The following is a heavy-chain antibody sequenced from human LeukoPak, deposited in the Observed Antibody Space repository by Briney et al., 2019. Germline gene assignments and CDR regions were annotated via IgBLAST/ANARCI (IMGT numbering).Heavy chain of an antibody. CDR1: GFTFSRYW. J-gene: IGHJ3*02. CDR3: AKDPYPLNYYVVGAFDI. V-gene: IGHV3-7*03. D-gene: IGHD3-10*02. Sequence: TGGSLRLSCAASGFTFSRYWMSWVRQAPGKGLEWVANIKQDGSEKYYVDSVKGRFTISRDNSKNTLYLQMNSLRAEDTAVYYCAKDPYPLNYYVVGAFDIWGQGTMVTVSS. CDR2: IKQDGSEK.